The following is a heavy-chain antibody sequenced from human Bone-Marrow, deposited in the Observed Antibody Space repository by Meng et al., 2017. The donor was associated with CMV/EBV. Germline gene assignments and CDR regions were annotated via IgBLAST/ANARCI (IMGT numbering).Heavy chain of an antibody. J-gene: IGHJ5*02. CDR2: IHRDA. V-gene: IGHV3-74*01. Sequence: GGFLRLSGAASGFTFSSYWMHWVRQVPGKGLVWVSRIHRDAYYADSVRGRFTISRDNAKNTLYLQMNSLRAEDTAVYYCARDHLGGFSILGWFDPWGQGTLVTVSS. CDR3: ARDHLGGFSILGWFDP. CDR1: GFTFSSYW. D-gene: IGHD3-16*01.